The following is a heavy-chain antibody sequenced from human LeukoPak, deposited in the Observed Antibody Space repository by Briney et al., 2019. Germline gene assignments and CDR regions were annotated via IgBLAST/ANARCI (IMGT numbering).Heavy chain of an antibody. CDR3: ARDLNDYYGSGSYYSRAFDI. CDR2: IHYSGSA. D-gene: IGHD3-10*01. CDR1: GGPIRTYQ. V-gene: IGHV4-59*12. J-gene: IGHJ3*02. Sequence: SETLSLTCTVSGGPIRTYQWSWIRQPPGKGLEWIGNIHYSGSANYNPSLKSRVIISVDTSKNQFSLKLSSVTAADTAVYYCARDLNDYYGSGSYYSRAFDIWGQGTMVTVSS.